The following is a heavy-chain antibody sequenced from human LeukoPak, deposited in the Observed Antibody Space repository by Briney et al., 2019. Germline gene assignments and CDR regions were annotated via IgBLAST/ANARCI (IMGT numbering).Heavy chain of an antibody. CDR1: GGSISSSNW. CDR2: IYHSGST. Sequence: PGTLSLTCAVSGGSISSSNWWSWVRQPPGKGLEWIGEIYHSGSTNYNPSLKSRVTISVDKSKNQFSLKLSSVTAADTAVYYCARDVDIVVVVAARGRWFDAGGQVTTVTVSS. CDR3: ARDVDIVVVVAARGRWFDA. D-gene: IGHD2-15*01. J-gene: IGHJ5*02. V-gene: IGHV4-4*03.